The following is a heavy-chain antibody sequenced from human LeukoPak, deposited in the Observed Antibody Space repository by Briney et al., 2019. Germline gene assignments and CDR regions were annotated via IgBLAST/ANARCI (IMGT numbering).Heavy chain of an antibody. Sequence: SVKVSCKASGGTFSSYAIIWVRQAPGQGLEWMGRIIPILGIANYAQKFQGRVTITADKSTSTAYMELSSLRSEDTAVYYCARAHPRYDFWSGCFDYWGQGTLVTVSS. CDR3: ARAHPRYDFWSGCFDY. D-gene: IGHD3-3*01. J-gene: IGHJ4*02. CDR1: GGTFSSYA. V-gene: IGHV1-69*04. CDR2: IIPILGIA.